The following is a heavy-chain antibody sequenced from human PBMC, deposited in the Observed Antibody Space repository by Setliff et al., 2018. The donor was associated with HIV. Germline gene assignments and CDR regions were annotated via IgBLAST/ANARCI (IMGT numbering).Heavy chain of an antibody. CDR3: ARGLRFLEWLSRDNWFDP. Sequence: ASVKVSCKASGYTFTSYDINWVRQATGQGLERMGWMNLNSGNTGYAQKFQGRVTITRNTSISTAYMELSSLRSEDTAVYYCARGLRFLEWLSRDNWFDPWGQGTLVTVSS. V-gene: IGHV1-8*03. J-gene: IGHJ5*02. CDR1: GYTFTSYD. D-gene: IGHD3-3*01. CDR2: MNLNSGNT.